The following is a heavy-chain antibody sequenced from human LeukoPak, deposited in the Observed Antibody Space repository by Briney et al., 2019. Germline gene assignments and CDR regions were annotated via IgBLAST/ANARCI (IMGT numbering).Heavy chain of an antibody. CDR1: GFTFSSYA. CDR3: ARDYHYNSSEYAFDI. V-gene: IGHV3-23*01. D-gene: IGHD3-22*01. Sequence: GGSLRLSCAASGFTFSSYAMSWVRQAPGKGLEWVSAISGSGGSTYYADSVKGRFTISRDNAKNSLYLQMNSLRAEDTVVYYCARDYHYNSSEYAFDIWGQGTMVTVSS. J-gene: IGHJ3*02. CDR2: ISGSGGST.